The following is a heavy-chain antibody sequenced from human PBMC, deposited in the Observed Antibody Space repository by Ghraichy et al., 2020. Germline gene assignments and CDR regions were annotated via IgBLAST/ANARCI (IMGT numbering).Heavy chain of an antibody. J-gene: IGHJ4*02. CDR1: GITFNSCA. CDR3: AIGNAGSNGRLGY. D-gene: IGHD1-26*01. Sequence: GGSLRLSCAASGITFNSCAMSWVRQAPGKGLDWVSAIVGSAGSTYYADSVRGRFTISRDNSDNTLSLQMNRLRVDDTAMYYCAIGNAGSNGRLGYWGQGTLVTVSS. CDR2: IVGSAGST. V-gene: IGHV3-23*01.